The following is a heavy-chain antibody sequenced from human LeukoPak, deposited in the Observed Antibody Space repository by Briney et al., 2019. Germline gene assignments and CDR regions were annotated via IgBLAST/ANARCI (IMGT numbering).Heavy chain of an antibody. Sequence: PGGSLRLSCAASGFTFSSCWMSWVRQAPGKGLEWVANIKQDGSEKYYVDSVKGRFTISRDNAKNSLWLQMNSLRPEDTAVYYCAREWVAGYRYYYYYYGMDVWGQGTTVTVSS. D-gene: IGHD6-19*01. V-gene: IGHV3-7*01. J-gene: IGHJ6*02. CDR2: IKQDGSEK. CDR3: AREWVAGYRYYYYYYGMDV. CDR1: GFTFSSCW.